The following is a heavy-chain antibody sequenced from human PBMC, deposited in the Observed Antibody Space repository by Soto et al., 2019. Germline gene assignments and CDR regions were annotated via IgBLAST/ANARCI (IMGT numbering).Heavy chain of an antibody. V-gene: IGHV1-18*01. J-gene: IGHJ3*02. CDR3: AGTFRGIAVAGGAFDI. Sequence: QVQLVQSGAEVKKPGASVKVSCKASGYTFTSYGISWVRQAPGQGLEWMGWISAYNGNTNYAQKLQGRVTMTTDTSTSTAYMELRGLRSDDTAVYYCAGTFRGIAVAGGAFDIWGQGTMVTVSS. CDR1: GYTFTSYG. CDR2: ISAYNGNT. D-gene: IGHD6-19*01.